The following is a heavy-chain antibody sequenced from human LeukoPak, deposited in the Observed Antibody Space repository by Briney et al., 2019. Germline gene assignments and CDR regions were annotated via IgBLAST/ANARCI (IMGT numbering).Heavy chain of an antibody. CDR2: IYYSGST. Sequence: SQTLSLACTVSGGSISSACYYWGWIRQPPGKGLEWIGYIYYSGSTYYNPSLKSRVTMSVDTSKNQFSLKLSSVTAADTAVYYCARGTYYDILTGYYINYWGQGTLVTVSS. CDR3: ARGTYYDILTGYYINY. J-gene: IGHJ4*02. D-gene: IGHD3-9*01. V-gene: IGHV4-31*03. CDR1: GGSISSACYY.